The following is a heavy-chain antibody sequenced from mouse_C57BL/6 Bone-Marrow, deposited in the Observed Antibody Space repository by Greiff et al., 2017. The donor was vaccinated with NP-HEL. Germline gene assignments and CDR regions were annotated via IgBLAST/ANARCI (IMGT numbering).Heavy chain of an antibody. CDR1: GFTFSSYA. D-gene: IGHD2-2*01. V-gene: IGHV5-9-1*02. CDR2: ISSGGDYI. CDR3: TSDRGYGYDGEDFAY. J-gene: IGHJ3*01. Sequence: EVLLVESGEGLVKPGGSLKLSCAASGFTFSSYAMSWVRQTPGKRLEWVAYISSGGDYIYYADTVKGRFTISRDNARNTLYLQMSSLKSEDTAVYYGTSDRGYGYDGEDFAYWGQGTLVTVSA.